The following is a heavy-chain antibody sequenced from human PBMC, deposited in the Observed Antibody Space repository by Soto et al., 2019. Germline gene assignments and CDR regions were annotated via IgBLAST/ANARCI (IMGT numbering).Heavy chain of an antibody. CDR1: GFTFSSYG. CDR3: ASLAARRRAFDI. V-gene: IGHV3-33*01. D-gene: IGHD6-6*01. Sequence: QVQLVECGGGVVQPGRSLRLSCAASGFTFSSYGMHWVRQAPGKGLEWVAVIWYDGSNKYYADSVKGRFTISRDNSKNTLYLHMNSLRAEDTAVYYCASLAARRRAFDIWGQESMVTVSS. J-gene: IGHJ3*02. CDR2: IWYDGSNK.